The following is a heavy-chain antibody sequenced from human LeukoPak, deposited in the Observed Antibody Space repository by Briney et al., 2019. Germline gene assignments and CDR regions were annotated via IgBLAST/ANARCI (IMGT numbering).Heavy chain of an antibody. Sequence: SETLSLTCTVSGGSISSYYWSRIRQPAGKGLEWIGRIYTSGSTNYNPSLKSRVTMSVDTSKNQFSLKLSSVTAADTAVYYCAARFLYSNYDLVDYWGQGTLVTVSS. V-gene: IGHV4-4*07. D-gene: IGHD4-11*01. CDR2: IYTSGST. CDR1: GGSISSYY. CDR3: AARFLYSNYDLVDY. J-gene: IGHJ4*02.